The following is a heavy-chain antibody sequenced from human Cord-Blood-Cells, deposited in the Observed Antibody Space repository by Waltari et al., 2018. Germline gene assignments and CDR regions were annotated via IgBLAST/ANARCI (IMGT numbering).Heavy chain of an antibody. CDR3: TVYGDYDY. V-gene: IGHV3-73*02. CDR2: IRSKANSYAT. CDR1: GFTFSGSP. Sequence: EVQLVESGGGLVQPGGSLKLYLAASGFTFSGSPMHRVRQASGKGLEWVGRIRSKANSYATAYAASVKGRFIISRDDSKNTAYLQMNSLKTEDTAVYYCTVYGDYDYWGQGTLVTVSS. J-gene: IGHJ4*02. D-gene: IGHD4-17*01.